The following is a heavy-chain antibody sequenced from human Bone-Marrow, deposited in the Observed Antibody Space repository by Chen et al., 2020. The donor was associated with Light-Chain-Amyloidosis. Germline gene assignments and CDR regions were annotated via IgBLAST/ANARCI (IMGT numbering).Heavy chain of an antibody. V-gene: IGHV1-69*12. CDR1: GGTFSSYA. D-gene: IGHD6-25*01. Sequence: QVQLVQSGAAVKTPGSSVTVSCKASGGTFSSYAISWVRQAPGQGLEWMGGIIPIFGTANYAQKFQGRVTITADESTSTAYMELSSLRSEDTAVYYCARSASVRLYYYYMDVWGKGTTVTVSS. CDR3: ARSASVRLYYYYMDV. CDR2: IIPIFGTA. J-gene: IGHJ6*03.